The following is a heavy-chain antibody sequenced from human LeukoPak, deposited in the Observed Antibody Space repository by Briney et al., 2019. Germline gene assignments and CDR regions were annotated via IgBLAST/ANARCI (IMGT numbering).Heavy chain of an antibody. CDR1: GFTFSDYY. V-gene: IGHV3-11*01. Sequence: GGSLRLSCAASGFTFSDYYMSWIRQAPGKGLEWVSYISSSGSIIYYADSVKGRFTISRDNSKKTLYLQMNSLRAEDTAVYYCAKGKVNHDGALDAWGQGTLVTVSS. CDR2: ISSSGSII. J-gene: IGHJ3*01. D-gene: IGHD2-21*01. CDR3: AKGKVNHDGALDA.